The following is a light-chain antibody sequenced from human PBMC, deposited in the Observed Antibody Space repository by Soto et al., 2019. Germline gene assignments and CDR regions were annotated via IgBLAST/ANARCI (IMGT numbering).Light chain of an antibody. CDR2: VAS. CDR1: QSISGTY. J-gene: IGKJ1*01. Sequence: EIVLTQSPGTLSLSPGERATLSCRASQSISGTYLAWYQPKPGRAPRIVIYVASNRATGIPDRFSGSGSGTDFTLTISRLEPEDFAVYYCQHYCISPPWTFGQGTKVEIK. V-gene: IGKV3-20*01. CDR3: QHYCISPPWT.